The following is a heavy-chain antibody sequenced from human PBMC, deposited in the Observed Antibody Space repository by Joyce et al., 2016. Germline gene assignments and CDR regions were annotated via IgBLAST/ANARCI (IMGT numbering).Heavy chain of an antibody. Sequence: QAQLVESGGGVVQPGRSLRLSCAVSGFPFRSYGMHWVRQDPGKGLEWVAVISNDGKNKNYADSVKGRFTVSRDNSKKILSLQMNSLRPEDTAVYYCAKDRETSAVLDFWGQGTPVTVSS. D-gene: IGHD6-25*01. CDR1: GFPFRSYG. V-gene: IGHV3-30*18. J-gene: IGHJ4*02. CDR2: ISNDGKNK. CDR3: AKDRETSAVLDF.